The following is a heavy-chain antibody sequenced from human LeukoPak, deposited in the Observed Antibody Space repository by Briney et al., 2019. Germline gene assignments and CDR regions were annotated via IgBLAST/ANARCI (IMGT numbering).Heavy chain of an antibody. D-gene: IGHD3-10*01. CDR3: ARPAAPGTFYYYMDV. CDR2: MYSSGST. CDR1: GGSITSSNYY. Sequence: PSETLSLTCTVSGGSITSSNYYWGWIRQPPGKGLEWIGTMYSSGSTYHNPSLKSRVTMSVDTSKNQFSLRLSSVAAADTAVYYCARPAAPGTFYYYMDVWGKGTTVTVSS. V-gene: IGHV4-39*01. J-gene: IGHJ6*03.